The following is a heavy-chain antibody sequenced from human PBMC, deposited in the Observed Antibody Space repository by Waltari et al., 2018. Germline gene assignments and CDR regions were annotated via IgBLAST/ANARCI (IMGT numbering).Heavy chain of an antibody. J-gene: IGHJ5*02. CDR2: IYSTGST. D-gene: IGHD5-12*01. Sequence: QLQLQESGPGLVKPSETLSLTCTVSGGSISSSPYYWGWIRQSPRKGLEWIGNIYSTGSTYYNPTLKSRVTISGDMSKNQFSLKLSSVTAADTAVYYCARHWKKSGYRFDPWGRGTMVTVSS. CDR3: ARHWKKSGYRFDP. CDR1: GGSISSSPYY. V-gene: IGHV4-39*01.